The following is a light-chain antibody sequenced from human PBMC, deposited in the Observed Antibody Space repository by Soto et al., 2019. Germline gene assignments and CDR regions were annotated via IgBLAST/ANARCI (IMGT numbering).Light chain of an antibody. CDR2: GAS. CDR1: QFIGKN. V-gene: IGKV3-15*01. CDR3: QQYSTWPWT. J-gene: IGKJ1*01. Sequence: IVMTQSPVTLSVSPGERATLSCRASQFIGKNLAWYQQKPGQAPGLLIYGASSRATGIPARFSGSGSGTEFTLTVSSLQSEDFAVYYCQQYSTWPWTFGQGTKVDI.